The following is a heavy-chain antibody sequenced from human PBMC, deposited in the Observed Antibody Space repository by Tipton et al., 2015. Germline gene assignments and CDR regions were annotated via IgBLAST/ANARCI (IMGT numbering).Heavy chain of an antibody. CDR1: GDSVSNNSAT. J-gene: IGHJ3*02. Sequence: GLVKPSQTLSLTCAISGDSVSNNSATWSWIRQSPSRGLEWLGRTYYRSKWYNDYAPSMKSRITINPDTSKNQFSLRLNSVTPEDTAVYYCARLGFGELTAFDIWGQGTMVTVSS. CDR3: ARLGFGELTAFDI. CDR2: TYYRSKWYN. D-gene: IGHD3-10*01. V-gene: IGHV6-1*01.